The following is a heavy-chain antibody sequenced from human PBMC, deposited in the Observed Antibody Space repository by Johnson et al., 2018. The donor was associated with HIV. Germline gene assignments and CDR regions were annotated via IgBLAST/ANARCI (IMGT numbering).Heavy chain of an antibody. Sequence: VQLVESGGVVVQPGGSLRLSCAASGFTFDDYAMHWVRQAPGKGLEWVSRINSDGSSTSYADSVKGRLTISRDNAKNSLYLQMNSLRAEDTAVYYCARENYGGDDAFDIWGQGTMVTVSS. V-gene: IGHV3-43D*04. CDR2: INSDGSST. J-gene: IGHJ3*02. CDR3: ARENYGGDDAFDI. CDR1: GFTFDDYA. D-gene: IGHD4-23*01.